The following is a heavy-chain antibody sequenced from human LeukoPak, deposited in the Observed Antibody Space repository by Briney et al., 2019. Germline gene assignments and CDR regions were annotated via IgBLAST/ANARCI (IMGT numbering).Heavy chain of an antibody. J-gene: IGHJ6*03. CDR2: IYPGDSDT. CDR1: GYSFTSYW. CDR3: ARQGWSSTAYYHIDV. Sequence: GESLKISCEASGYSFTSYWISWVRQMPGKGLELMGIIYPGDSDTRYSPSFEGQVTISVDKSITTAYLQCTSVKASDTAMYYCARQGWSSTAYYHIDVWGKGTTVTVSS. V-gene: IGHV5-51*01. D-gene: IGHD2-2*01.